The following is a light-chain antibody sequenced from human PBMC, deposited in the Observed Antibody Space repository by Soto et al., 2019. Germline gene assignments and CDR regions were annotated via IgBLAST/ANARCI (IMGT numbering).Light chain of an antibody. V-gene: IGKV3-11*01. CDR1: QSVSTY. CDR2: DAS. J-gene: IGKJ4*01. CDR3: QQRSNWLT. Sequence: EIVLTQSPATLSLSPGERATLSCRASQSVSTYLAWYQQKPGQAPRLLIYDASNRATGIPARFSGSGSGTDVTLTIISLEPEDFAVYYCQQRSNWLTFGGGTKVEIK.